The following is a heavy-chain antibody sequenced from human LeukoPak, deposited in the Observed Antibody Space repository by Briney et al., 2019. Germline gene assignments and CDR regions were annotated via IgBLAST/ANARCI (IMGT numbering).Heavy chain of an antibody. Sequence: SETLSLTCAVYGGSFSGYYWSWIRQPPGKGLEWIGEINHSGSTNYNPSLKSRVTISVDTSKNQFSLKLSSVTAADTAVHYCAARQRITIGYWGQGTLVTVSS. V-gene: IGHV4-34*01. J-gene: IGHJ4*02. CDR2: INHSGST. CDR3: AARQRITIGY. CDR1: GGSFSGYY. D-gene: IGHD3-3*02.